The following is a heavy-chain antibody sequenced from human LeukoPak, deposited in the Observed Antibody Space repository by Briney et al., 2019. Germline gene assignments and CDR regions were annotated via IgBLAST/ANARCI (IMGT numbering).Heavy chain of an antibody. Sequence: GGSLRLSCAASGFTFSSYWMSWVRQAPGKGLEWVANIKQDGSERYYVDSVKGRFTISRDNAKNSLYLQMNSLRAEDTAVYYCAKTEDDYVWGSYRYTPYFDYWGQGTLVTVSS. J-gene: IGHJ4*02. CDR2: IKQDGSER. D-gene: IGHD3-16*02. V-gene: IGHV3-7*03. CDR3: AKTEDDYVWGSYRYTPYFDY. CDR1: GFTFSSYW.